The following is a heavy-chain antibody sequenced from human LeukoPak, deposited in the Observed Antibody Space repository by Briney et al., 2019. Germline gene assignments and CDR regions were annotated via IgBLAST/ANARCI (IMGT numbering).Heavy chain of an antibody. Sequence: SQTLSLTCAVSGGSISSGGYSWSWIRQPPGKGLEWIGYIYHSGSTYYNPSLKSRVTISVDRSKNQFSLKLSSATAADTAVYYCARVIQLWYFDYWGQGTLVTVSS. CDR2: IYHSGST. CDR3: ARVIQLWYFDY. J-gene: IGHJ4*02. CDR1: GGSISSGGYS. D-gene: IGHD5-18*01. V-gene: IGHV4-30-2*01.